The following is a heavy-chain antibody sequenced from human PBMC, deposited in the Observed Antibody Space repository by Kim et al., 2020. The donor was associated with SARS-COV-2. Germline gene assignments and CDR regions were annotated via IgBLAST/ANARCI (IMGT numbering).Heavy chain of an antibody. CDR3: AKTLAAAGGYYYYGMDV. V-gene: IGHV3-23*01. CDR1: GFTFSSYA. J-gene: IGHJ6*02. CDR2: ISGSGGST. Sequence: GGSLRLSCAASGFTFSSYAMSWVRQAPGKGLEWVSAISGSGGSTYYADSVKGRFTISRDNSKNTLYLQMNSLRAEDTAVYYCAKTLAAAGGYYYYGMDVWGQGTTVTVSS. D-gene: IGHD6-13*01.